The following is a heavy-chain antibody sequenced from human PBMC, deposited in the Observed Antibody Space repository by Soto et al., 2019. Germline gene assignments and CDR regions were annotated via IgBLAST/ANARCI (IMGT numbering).Heavy chain of an antibody. D-gene: IGHD5-12*01. Sequence: PGGSLRLSCAASGFTFSSYGIHWVRQAPGKGLEWVAVISYDGTNKYYADSVKGRFTISRDTSKNTLYLQMNRLRAEDTAVYYCAKVGDGYNSYFDYWGQGTLVTVSS. CDR3: AKVGDGYNSYFDY. CDR2: ISYDGTNK. CDR1: GFTFSSYG. J-gene: IGHJ4*02. V-gene: IGHV3-30*18.